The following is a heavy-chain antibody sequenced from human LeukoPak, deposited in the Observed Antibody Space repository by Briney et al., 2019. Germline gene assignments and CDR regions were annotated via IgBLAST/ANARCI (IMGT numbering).Heavy chain of an antibody. CDR2: INSDGSST. CDR3: AKYSSGWYPNYFDY. Sequence: GGSLRLSCAASGFTFSSYWMHWVRQAPGKGLVWVSRINSDGSSTSYADSVKGRFTISRDNAKNTLYLQMNSLRAEDTAVYYCAKYSSGWYPNYFDYWGQGTLVTVSS. V-gene: IGHV3-74*01. J-gene: IGHJ4*02. CDR1: GFTFSSYW. D-gene: IGHD6-19*01.